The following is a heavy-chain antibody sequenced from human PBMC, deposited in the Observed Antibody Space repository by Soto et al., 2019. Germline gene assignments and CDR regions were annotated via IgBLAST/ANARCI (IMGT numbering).Heavy chain of an antibody. D-gene: IGHD4-17*01. CDR3: ARDLSGDYGALDT. Sequence: GGSLRLSCAPSGFTFSSYGMHWARQAPGKGLEWVAVIWYDGSNKVYADSVKGRFTISRDNSKSTLYLQMNSLRAEDTAVYYCARDLSGDYGALDTWGQGTMVTVS. CDR1: GFTFSSYG. CDR2: IWYDGSNK. V-gene: IGHV3-33*01. J-gene: IGHJ3*02.